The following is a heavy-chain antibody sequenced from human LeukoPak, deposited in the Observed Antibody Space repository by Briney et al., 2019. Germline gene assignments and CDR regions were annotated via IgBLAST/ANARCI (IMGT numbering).Heavy chain of an antibody. CDR1: GASISSYY. Sequence: SETLSLTCSVPGASISSYYWSWIRQPPGKGLEWIGNVHYSGGTNYNPSLKSRVTISVDTSKSQFSLKLSSVTAADTATYYCARREAMTAADFFDNWGQGTLVTVSS. CDR3: ARREAMTAADFFDN. D-gene: IGHD6-25*01. CDR2: VHYSGGT. J-gene: IGHJ4*02. V-gene: IGHV4-59*01.